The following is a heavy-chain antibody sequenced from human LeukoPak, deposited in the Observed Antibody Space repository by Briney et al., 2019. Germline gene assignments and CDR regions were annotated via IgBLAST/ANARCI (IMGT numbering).Heavy chain of an antibody. J-gene: IGHJ3*02. V-gene: IGHV3-7*01. CDR2: IKQDGSEK. CDR3: ARVEKFAATYYDFWSGNYAFDI. Sequence: PGGSLRLSCAASGFTFSSYWMSWVRQAAGKGLEWGANIKQDGSEKYYVDSVKGRFTISRDNAKNSLYLQMNSLRAEDTAVYYCARVEKFAATYYDFWSGNYAFDIWGQGTMVTVSS. CDR1: GFTFSSYW. D-gene: IGHD3-3*01.